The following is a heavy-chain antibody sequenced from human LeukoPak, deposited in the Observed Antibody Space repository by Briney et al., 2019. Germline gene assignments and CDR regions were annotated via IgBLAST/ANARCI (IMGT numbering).Heavy chain of an antibody. D-gene: IGHD5-24*01. Sequence: SETLSLTCTVSGGSISSYCWSWIRQPPGKGLEWIGYIYYTGGTNYNPFLKSRVTMSVVTSKNQFSLKLSSVTAADTAVYYCARVREGRDGYNFDSWGQGTLVTVSS. CDR1: GGSISSYC. CDR2: IYYTGGT. J-gene: IGHJ4*02. CDR3: ARVREGRDGYNFDS. V-gene: IGHV4-59*01.